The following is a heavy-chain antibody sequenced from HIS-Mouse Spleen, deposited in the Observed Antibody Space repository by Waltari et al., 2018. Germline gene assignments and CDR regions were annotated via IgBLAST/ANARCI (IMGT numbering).Heavy chain of an antibody. Sequence: EVQLLESGGGLVQPGGCLRLSCAASGFTFSSYAMSWVRRAPGKGLEWVSAIRGSGGRTYYADFVKGRFTISRDKSKNTLYLQMNSLRAEDTAVYYCATQRIAVAGTIDYWGQGTLVTVSS. J-gene: IGHJ4*02. CDR3: ATQRIAVAGTIDY. CDR1: GFTFSSYA. V-gene: IGHV3-23*01. CDR2: IRGSGGRT. D-gene: IGHD6-19*01.